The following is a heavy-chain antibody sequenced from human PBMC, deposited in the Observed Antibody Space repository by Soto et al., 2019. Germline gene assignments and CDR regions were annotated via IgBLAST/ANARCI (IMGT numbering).Heavy chain of an antibody. CDR1: GGTFSSYA. J-gene: IGHJ6*02. CDR3: ARVWACSSTSCYTDYYYYYGMDV. Sequence: QVQLVQSGAEVEKPGSSVKVSCKASGGTFSSYAISWVRQAPGQGLEWMGGIIPIFGTANYAQKFQGRVTITADKSTSTAYMELSSLRSEDTAVYYCARVWACSSTSCYTDYYYYYGMDVWGQGTTVTVSS. CDR2: IIPIFGTA. D-gene: IGHD2-2*02. V-gene: IGHV1-69*06.